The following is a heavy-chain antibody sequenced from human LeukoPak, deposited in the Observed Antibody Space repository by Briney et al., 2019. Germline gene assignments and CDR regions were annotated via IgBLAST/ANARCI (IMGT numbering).Heavy chain of an antibody. Sequence: GGSLRLSCAASGFSVSNNYMSWVRQAHGQGLEWDSAIYSGGSTFYADSVKGRFTISRDNSKNTLYLQMNSLRAEDTAVYYCASDSYSPEYFQHWGQGTLVTVSS. CDR1: GFSVSNNY. CDR3: ASDSYSPEYFQH. V-gene: IGHV3-66*01. D-gene: IGHD2-15*01. CDR2: IYSGGST. J-gene: IGHJ1*01.